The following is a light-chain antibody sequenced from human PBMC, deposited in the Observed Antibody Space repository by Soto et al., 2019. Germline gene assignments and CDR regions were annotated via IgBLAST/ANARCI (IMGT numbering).Light chain of an antibody. Sequence: QSALTQPASVSGSPGQSITIPCTGTSSDVGGYKFVSWYQHHPGKAPKLIIYEVSNRPSGVSNRFSGSKSGNTASLTISGLQPDDEADYYCNSYTSDNTRVFGGGTKLTVL. V-gene: IGLV2-14*01. CDR1: SSDVGGYKF. J-gene: IGLJ2*01. CDR2: EVS. CDR3: NSYTSDNTRV.